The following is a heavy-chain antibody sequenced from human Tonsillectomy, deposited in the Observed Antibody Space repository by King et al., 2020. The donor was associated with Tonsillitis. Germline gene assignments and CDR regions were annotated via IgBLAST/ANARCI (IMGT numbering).Heavy chain of an antibody. V-gene: IGHV1-69*01. CDR1: GGTFSCYA. CDR2: IIPIFGTA. CDR3: ARDYRDYYDSSGFQGAFDF. Sequence: VQLVESGAEVKKPGSSVKVSCKASGGTFSCYALSWVRQTPGQGLEWMGGIIPIFGTANYAQKFQGRVTITADESTSTAYMELSSLTSEDTAVYYCARDYRDYYDSSGFQGAFDFWGQGTMVTVSS. J-gene: IGHJ3*01. D-gene: IGHD3-22*01.